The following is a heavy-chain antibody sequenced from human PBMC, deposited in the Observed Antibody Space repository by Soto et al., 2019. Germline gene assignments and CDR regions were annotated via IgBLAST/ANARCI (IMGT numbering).Heavy chain of an antibody. V-gene: IGHV4-39*01. CDR3: ASARYFGVDV. J-gene: IGHJ6*02. D-gene: IGHD3-9*01. Sequence: QLQLQESGPRLVKPSETLSLTCSVSGGSMNDVTHYWAWIRQPPGKGLEWIATTYYSGSTHYNSSLKSRATIPVDTSQNPFSLELTSVTAVETAVYHCASARYFGVDVWGQGTTVIVSS. CDR2: TYYSGST. CDR1: GGSMNDVTHY.